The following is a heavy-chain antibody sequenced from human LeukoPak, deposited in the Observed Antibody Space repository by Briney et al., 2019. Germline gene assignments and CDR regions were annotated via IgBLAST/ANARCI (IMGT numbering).Heavy chain of an antibody. Sequence: SETLSLTCTVSGDSISRSPYYWGWIRQPPVKSGEWIGSIYYSGSTYYNPSLKSRVTISVDTSKNQFSLKLNSVTAADTAVYYCAREYIARAGFDYWGQGTLVTVSS. J-gene: IGHJ4*02. CDR3: AREYIARAGFDY. CDR1: GDSISRSPYY. CDR2: IYYSGST. D-gene: IGHD6-19*01. V-gene: IGHV4-39*07.